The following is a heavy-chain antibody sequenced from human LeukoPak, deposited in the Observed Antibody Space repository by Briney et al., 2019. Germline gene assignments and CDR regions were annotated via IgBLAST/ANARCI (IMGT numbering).Heavy chain of an antibody. CDR3: ARDGPWPYSSAWSDY. V-gene: IGHV3-7*01. CDR1: GVSEFTFSNYW. CDR2: INQDGSEK. Sequence: GGSLRLSCAASGVSEFTFSNYWMNWVRQAPGKGLEWVANINQDGSEKNYVDSVKGRFTISRDNAKNSLYLQRNSLRLEDTAVYYCARDGPWPYSSAWSDYWGQGNLVTVSP. J-gene: IGHJ4*02. D-gene: IGHD6-13*01.